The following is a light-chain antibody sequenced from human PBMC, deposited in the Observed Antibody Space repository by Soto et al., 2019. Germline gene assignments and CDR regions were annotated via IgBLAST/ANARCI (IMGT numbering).Light chain of an antibody. CDR2: KAS. CDR1: QSISSW. J-gene: IGKJ2*01. V-gene: IGKV1-5*03. Sequence: DIQMTQSPSTLSASVGERVTITCRASQSISSWLAWYQQKPGKAPKLLIYKASSLESGVPSRFSGSGSGTEFTLTISSLQPDDFATYYCQQYTSLPTFGQGTKLEIK. CDR3: QQYTSLPT.